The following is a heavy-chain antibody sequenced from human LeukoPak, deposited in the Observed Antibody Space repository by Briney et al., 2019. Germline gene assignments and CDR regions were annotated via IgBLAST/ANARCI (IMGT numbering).Heavy chain of an antibody. D-gene: IGHD3-16*02. V-gene: IGHV4-4*02. J-gene: IGHJ4*02. Sequence: SETLSLTCGVSGGSISSTNWWTWVRQPPGEGLEWIGKVHLSGRTNYNPSLESRVTISVDTSKNQFSLKLSSVTAADTAVYYCARVRYDYAWGSYRPPFDYWGQGTLVTVSS. CDR3: ARVRYDYAWGSYRPPFDY. CDR2: VHLSGRT. CDR1: GGSISSTNW.